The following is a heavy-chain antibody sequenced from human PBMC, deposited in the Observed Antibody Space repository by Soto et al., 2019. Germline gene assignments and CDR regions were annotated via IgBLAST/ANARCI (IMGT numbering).Heavy chain of an antibody. CDR2: TYYRSRWYN. V-gene: IGHV6-1*01. CDR1: GDSVSSNSAA. CDR3: AGTTSHQWYYMDV. D-gene: IGHD1-7*01. Sequence: QTLSLTCAISGDSVSSNSAAWNWIRLSPSRGLEWLARTYYRSRWYNDYAVSVRSRITVNPDTSKNQFSLQLTSVTPEDTAVYYCAGTTSHQWYYMDVWGKGTTVTVSS. J-gene: IGHJ6*03.